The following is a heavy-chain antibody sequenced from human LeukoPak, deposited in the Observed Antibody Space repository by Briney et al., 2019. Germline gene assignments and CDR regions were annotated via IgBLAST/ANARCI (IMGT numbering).Heavy chain of an antibody. CDR3: ARDPQGFYCSSTSCYNWFDP. CDR2: INPSGGST. V-gene: IGHV1-46*01. J-gene: IGHJ5*02. D-gene: IGHD2-2*01. CDR1: GYTFTSYY. Sequence: GASVKVSCKASGYTFTSYYMHWVRQAPGQGLEWMGIINPSGGSTSYAQKLQGRVTMTRDTSTSTVYMELSSMRSEDTAVYYCARDPQGFYCSSTSCYNWFDPWGQGTLVTVSS.